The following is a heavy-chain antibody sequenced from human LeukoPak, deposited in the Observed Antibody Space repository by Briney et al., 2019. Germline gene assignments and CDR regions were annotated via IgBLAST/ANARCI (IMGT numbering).Heavy chain of an antibody. D-gene: IGHD1-26*01. V-gene: IGHV3-23*01. CDR3: TRDRWELPEFGY. CDR1: GFTFSSYA. Sequence: GGSLRLSCAASGFTFSSYAMSWVRQAPGKGLECAARMSGSGGGTYYADSVKGRFTVARDSPKTSLYLQMDSLRVDDTAVYYCTRDRWELPEFGYWGQGTLVSVSS. J-gene: IGHJ4*02. CDR2: MSGSGGGT.